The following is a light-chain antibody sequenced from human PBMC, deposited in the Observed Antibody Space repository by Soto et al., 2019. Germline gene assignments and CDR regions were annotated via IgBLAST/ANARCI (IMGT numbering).Light chain of an antibody. CDR1: QSVSSSY. Sequence: ETVLTPSPGTLSLSPGERATPSCRSSQSVSSSYLAWYQQKPGQAPRLIIYAAISRATGIPDRFIGSWSGEDFTLTLRRIEPEDVPVYSSQHYGKPPGKLAQGTKVDIK. V-gene: IGKV3-20*01. CDR3: QHYGKPPGK. J-gene: IGKJ1*01. CDR2: AAI.